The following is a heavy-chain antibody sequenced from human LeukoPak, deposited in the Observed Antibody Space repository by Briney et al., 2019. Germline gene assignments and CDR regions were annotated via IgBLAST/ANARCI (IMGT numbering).Heavy chain of an antibody. CDR2: MNPNSGNT. J-gene: IGHJ5*02. V-gene: IGHV1-8*01. D-gene: IGHD3-3*01. Sequence: ASVKVSCKASGYTFTSYDINWVRQATGQGLEWMGWMNPNSGNTGYAQKFQGRVTMTRNTSISTAYMELSSLGSEDTAVYYCARGITIFGVDLNWFDPWGQGTLVTVSS. CDR1: GYTFTSYD. CDR3: ARGITIFGVDLNWFDP.